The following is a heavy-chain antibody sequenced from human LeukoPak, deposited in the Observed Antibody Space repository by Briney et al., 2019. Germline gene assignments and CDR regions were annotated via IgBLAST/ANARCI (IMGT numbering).Heavy chain of an antibody. CDR2: IYTSGST. CDR3: ARERPGGGPAAIYRDVLDAFDI. V-gene: IGHV4-4*07. D-gene: IGHD2-2*01. J-gene: IGHJ3*02. CDR1: GGSISSYY. Sequence: SETLSLTCTVSGGSISSYYWSWIRQPAGKGLEWIGRIYTSGSTNYNPSLKSRVTMSVDTSKNQFSLKLSSVTAADTAVYYCARERPGGGPAAIYRDVLDAFDIWGQGTMVTVSS.